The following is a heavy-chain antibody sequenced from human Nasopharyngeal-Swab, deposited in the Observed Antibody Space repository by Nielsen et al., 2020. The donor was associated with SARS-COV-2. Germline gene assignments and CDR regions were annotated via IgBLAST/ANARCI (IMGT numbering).Heavy chain of an antibody. V-gene: IGHV1-8*01. CDR1: GYTFTSYD. CDR3: ARDFLGYCSGGSCYSNGMDV. Sequence: ASVKVSCKASGYTFTSYDINWVRQATGQGLEWMVWMNPNSGNTGYAQKFQGRVTMTRNTSISTAYMELSSLRSEDTAVYYCARDFLGYCSGGSCYSNGMDVWGQGTTVTVSS. D-gene: IGHD2-15*01. J-gene: IGHJ6*02. CDR2: MNPNSGNT.